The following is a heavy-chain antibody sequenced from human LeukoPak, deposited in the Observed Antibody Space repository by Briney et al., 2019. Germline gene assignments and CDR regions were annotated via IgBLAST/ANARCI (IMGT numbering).Heavy chain of an antibody. D-gene: IGHD5-18*01. CDR1: GYTFTSYY. J-gene: IGHJ4*02. Sequence: ASVKVSCKASGYTFTSYYMHWVRQAPGQGLEWMGIINPSGGSTSYAQKFQGRVTMTRDTSTSTVYMELSSLRSEDTAVYYRARDAVVDTAMVTFDYWGQGTLVTVSS. V-gene: IGHV1-46*01. CDR2: INPSGGST. CDR3: ARDAVVDTAMVTFDY.